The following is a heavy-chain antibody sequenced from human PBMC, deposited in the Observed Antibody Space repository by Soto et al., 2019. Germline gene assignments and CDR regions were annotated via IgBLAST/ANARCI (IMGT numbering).Heavy chain of an antibody. V-gene: IGHV1-18*01. D-gene: IGHD2-2*01. Sequence: ASVKVSCKASGYTFTSYGISWVRQAPGQGLEWMGWISAYNGNTKYAQKLQGRVTMTTDTSTSTAYMELRSLRSDDTAVYYCARQYCSSTSCYFGYYYYYGMDVWGQGTTVTVSS. CDR3: ARQYCSSTSCYFGYYYYYGMDV. CDR2: ISAYNGNT. CDR1: GYTFTSYG. J-gene: IGHJ6*02.